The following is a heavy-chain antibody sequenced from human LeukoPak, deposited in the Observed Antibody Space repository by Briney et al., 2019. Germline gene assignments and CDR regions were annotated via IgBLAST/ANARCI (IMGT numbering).Heavy chain of an antibody. D-gene: IGHD3-10*01. CDR1: GYSFVTYG. V-gene: IGHV1-18*01. CDR2: ISAYNGNT. CDR3: ARDGILEGSYYGFDYGLDV. Sequence: ASVKVSCKAPGYSFVTYGISWVRQAPGQGLEWMGWISAYNGNTNYAQILRGRVTVTADPSTSTAYMELRNLRSDDTAVYYCARDGILEGSYYGFDYGLDVWGQGTTVTVSS. J-gene: IGHJ6*02.